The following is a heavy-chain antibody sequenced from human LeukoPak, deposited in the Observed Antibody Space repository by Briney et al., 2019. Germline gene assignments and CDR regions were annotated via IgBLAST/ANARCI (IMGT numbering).Heavy chain of an antibody. V-gene: IGHV3-30*18. CDR2: ISYDGSNK. J-gene: IGHJ3*02. D-gene: IGHD3-10*01. CDR1: GFTFSSYG. CDR3: AKDPGLLWFGEYAFDI. Sequence: GRSLRLSCAASGFTFSSYGMHWVRQAPGKGLEWVAVISYDGSNKYYADSVKGRFTISRDNSKNTLYLQMYSLRAEDTAVYYCAKDPGLLWFGEYAFDIWGQGTMVTVSS.